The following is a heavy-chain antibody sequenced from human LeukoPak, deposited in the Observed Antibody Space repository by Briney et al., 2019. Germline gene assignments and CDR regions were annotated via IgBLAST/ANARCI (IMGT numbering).Heavy chain of an antibody. V-gene: IGHV4-59*01. J-gene: IGHJ4*02. Sequence: SETLSLTCTVSGGSISSYCWSWIRQPPGKGLEWIGYIYYSGSTNYNPSLKSRVTISVDTSKNQFSLKLSSVTAADTAVYYCARMDYDYVWGSYEDYWGQGTLVTVSS. D-gene: IGHD3-16*01. CDR3: ARMDYDYVWGSYEDY. CDR1: GGSISSYC. CDR2: IYYSGST.